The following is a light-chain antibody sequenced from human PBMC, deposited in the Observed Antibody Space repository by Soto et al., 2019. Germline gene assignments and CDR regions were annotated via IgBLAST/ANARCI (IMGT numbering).Light chain of an antibody. CDR2: EVS. J-gene: IGLJ3*02. Sequence: QSVLTQPASVSGSPGQSITISCTGTSSDVGGYNYLSWYQQHPGKAPRVMIYEVSNRPSGVSNRFSGSKSGNTASLTISGLQAEDEADYFCSSYTTSVTPVFGGGTKVTVL. CDR1: SSDVGGYNY. V-gene: IGLV2-14*01. CDR3: SSYTTSVTPV.